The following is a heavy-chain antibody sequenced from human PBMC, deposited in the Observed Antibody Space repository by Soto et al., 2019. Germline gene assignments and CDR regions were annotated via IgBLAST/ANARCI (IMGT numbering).Heavy chain of an antibody. J-gene: IGHJ6*03. CDR3: ASPRTIRYSSYMDV. D-gene: IGHD2-8*01. Sequence: QVQLVESGGGLVKPGGSLRLSCAASGFTFSDYYMSWIRQAPGKGLEWVSCISSSGSTIYYADSVKGRFTSSRDNAMDSRLLQLNSLRAEDSAVYYCASPRTIRYSSYMDVWGKGTTVTVSS. V-gene: IGHV3-11*01. CDR1: GFTFSDYY. CDR2: ISSSGSTI.